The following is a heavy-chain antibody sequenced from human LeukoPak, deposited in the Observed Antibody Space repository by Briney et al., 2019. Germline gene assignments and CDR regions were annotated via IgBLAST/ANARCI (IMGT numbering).Heavy chain of an antibody. CDR3: ARTAYSTSSLGF. CDR2: INSDGSTT. CDR1: GFTFSNYW. D-gene: IGHD6-6*01. V-gene: IGHV3-74*01. Sequence: HPGGSLRLSCAASGFTFSNYWMHWVRQAPGKGLVWVSRINSDGSTTNYADSVKGRFTVSRDNAKNTLYLQMNSLGAEDTAVYYCARTAYSTSSLGFWGQGTLVTVSS. J-gene: IGHJ4*02.